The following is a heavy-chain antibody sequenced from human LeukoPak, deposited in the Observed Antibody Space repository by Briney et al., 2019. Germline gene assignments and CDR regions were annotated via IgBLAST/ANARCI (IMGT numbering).Heavy chain of an antibody. CDR1: GGSISSSSYY. CDR3: ARDRRVVPAAAHFDY. D-gene: IGHD2-2*01. Sequence: PSETLSLTCTVSGGSISSSSYYWGWIRQPPGKGLEWIGSIYYSGSTYYNPSLKSRVTISVDTSKNQFSLKLSSVTAAGTAVYYSARDRRVVPAAAHFDYWGQGTLVTVSS. J-gene: IGHJ4*02. CDR2: IYYSGST. V-gene: IGHV4-39*07.